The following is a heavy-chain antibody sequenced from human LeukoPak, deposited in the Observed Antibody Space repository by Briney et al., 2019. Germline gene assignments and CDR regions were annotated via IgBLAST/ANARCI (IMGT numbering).Heavy chain of an antibody. CDR3: ARRSSGYSITRYFDL. D-gene: IGHD3-22*01. CDR2: IYYSGST. CDR1: GGSISSSSYY. J-gene: IGHJ2*01. V-gene: IGHV4-39*07. Sequence: PSETLSLTCTVSGGSISSSSYYWGWIRQPPGKGLEWIGSIYYSGSTYYNPSLKSRVTISVDTSKNQFSLKLSSVTAADTAVYYCARRSSGYSITRYFDLWGRGTLVTVSS.